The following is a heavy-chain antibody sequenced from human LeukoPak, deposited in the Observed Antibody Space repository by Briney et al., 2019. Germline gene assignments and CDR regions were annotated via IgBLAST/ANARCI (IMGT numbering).Heavy chain of an antibody. Sequence: QAGGSLRLSCAAPGFTVSSNYMSWVRQAPGKGLEWVSVIYNGGSTYYADSVKGRFTISRDNSNNTLYLQMNSLRAEDTAVYYCSRAQDAYRLDPSGQGTLVTVSS. V-gene: IGHV3-66*01. D-gene: IGHD3-16*01. CDR3: SRAQDAYRLDP. CDR1: GFTVSSNY. J-gene: IGHJ5*02. CDR2: IYNGGST.